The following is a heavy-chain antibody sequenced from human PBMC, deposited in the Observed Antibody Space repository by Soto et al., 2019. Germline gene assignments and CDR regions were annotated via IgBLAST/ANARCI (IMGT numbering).Heavy chain of an antibody. CDR2: TYYRSKWYN. V-gene: IGHV6-1*01. CDR1: GDSVSSNSAA. D-gene: IGHD2-21*02. CDR3: ARGEDGDCMTKPFDC. J-gene: IGHJ4*02. Sequence: QVQLQQSGPGLVKPSQTLSLTCAISGDSVSSNSAAWNWIRQSPSRGLEWLGRTYYRSKWYNDYAVSVKSRITINPATANNQFSLQLDSGTPEDTGVYYCARGEDGDCMTKPFDCWGQGTLVTVSS.